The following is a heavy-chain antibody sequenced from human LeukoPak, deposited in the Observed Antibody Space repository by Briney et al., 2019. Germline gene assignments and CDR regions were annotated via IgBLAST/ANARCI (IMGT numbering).Heavy chain of an antibody. CDR3: ARGRALLWFGELSLDY. Sequence: GGSLRLSCAASVFTFSSYAMHWLRQAPGKGLEGVAVISYEGSNKYYVDSVKGRFTISSDNYNNTLYLQMNSLRAEDTAVYYCARGRALLWFGELSLDYWGQGNLVTVSS. D-gene: IGHD3-10*01. J-gene: IGHJ4*02. V-gene: IGHV3-30*17. CDR1: VFTFSSYA. CDR2: ISYEGSNK.